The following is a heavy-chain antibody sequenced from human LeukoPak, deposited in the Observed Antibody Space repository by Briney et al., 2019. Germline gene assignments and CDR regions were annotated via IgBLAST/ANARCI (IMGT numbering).Heavy chain of an antibody. CDR3: ARSSIAAAYVDWFDP. CDR2: INPNSGGT. CDR1: GYTFTSYG. V-gene: IGHV1-2*02. J-gene: IGHJ5*02. Sequence: ASVKVSCKASGYTFTSYGFSWVRQAPGQGLEWMGWINPNSGGTNYAQKFQGRVTMTRDTSISTAYMELSRLRSDDTAVYYCARSSIAAAYVDWFDPWGQGTLVTVSS. D-gene: IGHD6-13*01.